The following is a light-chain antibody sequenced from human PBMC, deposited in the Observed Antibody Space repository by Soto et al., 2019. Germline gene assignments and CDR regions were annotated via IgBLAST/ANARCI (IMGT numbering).Light chain of an antibody. J-gene: IGLJ1*01. V-gene: IGLV1-40*01. Sequence: QSVLTQPPSVSGAPGQRVTISCTGSSSNIGSGFDLHWYQQLPGTAPKLLIYGNSERPSGVPDRFSGSKSGTSASLAITGLQAEDEADYYCQSYDSNLSGYVFGTGTKLTVL. CDR3: QSYDSNLSGYV. CDR2: GNS. CDR1: SSNIGSGFD.